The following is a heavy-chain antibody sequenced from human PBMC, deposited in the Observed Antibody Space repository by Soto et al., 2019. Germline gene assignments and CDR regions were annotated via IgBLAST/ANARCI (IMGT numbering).Heavy chain of an antibody. CDR3: ARDYGDYSFFFDY. J-gene: IGHJ4*02. CDR2: IYYSGST. CDR1: GGSISSYY. V-gene: IGHV4-59*01. D-gene: IGHD4-17*01. Sequence: ASETLSLTCTVSGGSISSYYWSWIRQPPGKGLEWIGYIYYSGSTNYNPSLKSRVTISVDTSKNQFSLTLRSVTAADTAVYYCARDYGDYSFFFDYGGRGSLVPVSS.